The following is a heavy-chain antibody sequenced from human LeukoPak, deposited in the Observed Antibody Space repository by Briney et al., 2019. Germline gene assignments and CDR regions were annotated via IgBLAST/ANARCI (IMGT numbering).Heavy chain of an antibody. V-gene: IGHV3-23*01. CDR3: ARGGWAPDY. Sequence: GGSLRLSCAASGFSFSSYAMSWVRQAPGKGLEWVSAISGSGGSTYYADSVKGRFTISRDNAKNSLSLQMNSLRAEDTAVYYCARGGWAPDYWGQGTLVTVSS. CDR1: GFSFSSYA. D-gene: IGHD1-26*01. CDR2: ISGSGGST. J-gene: IGHJ4*02.